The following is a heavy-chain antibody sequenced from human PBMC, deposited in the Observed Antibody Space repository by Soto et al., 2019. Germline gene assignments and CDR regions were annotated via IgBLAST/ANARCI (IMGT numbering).Heavy chain of an antibody. CDR2: IYYSGST. CDR1: GGSISSSSYY. Sequence: SETLSVTCTVSGGSISSSSYYWGWIRQPPGKGLEWIGSIYYSGSTYYNPSLKSRVTISVDTSKNQFSLKLSSVTAADTAVYFFASTNDERLHFAYWSQGSLDIVSS. CDR3: ASTNDERLHFAY. J-gene: IGHJ4*02. D-gene: IGHD1-1*01. V-gene: IGHV4-39*01.